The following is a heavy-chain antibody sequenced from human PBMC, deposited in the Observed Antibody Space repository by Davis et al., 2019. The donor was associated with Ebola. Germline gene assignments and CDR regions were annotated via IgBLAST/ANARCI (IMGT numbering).Heavy chain of an antibody. CDR2: IWYDGSNK. CDR3: ARGWRGIAARPFDY. CDR1: GFTFSSYG. D-gene: IGHD6-6*01. J-gene: IGHJ4*02. Sequence: PGGSLRLSCAASGFTFSSYGMHWVHQAPGKGLEWVAVIWYDGSNKYYADSVKGRFTISRDNSKNTLYLQMNSLRAEDTAVYYCARGWRGIAARPFDYWGQGTLVAVSS. V-gene: IGHV3-33*01.